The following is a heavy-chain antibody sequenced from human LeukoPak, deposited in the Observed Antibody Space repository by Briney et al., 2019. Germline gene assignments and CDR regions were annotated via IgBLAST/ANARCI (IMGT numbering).Heavy chain of an antibody. CDR3: ARHFNQYHDSGSYYSNYWYFDL. CDR1: GYIFSNNW. D-gene: IGHD3-10*01. Sequence: GESLMISCQASGYIFSNNWISWVRQMPGKGLEWMGRIDPRDSYVTYNPSFQGHVTISVDKSITTAYLQWSTLKASDTATYYCARHFNQYHDSGSYYSNYWYFDLWGRGTLVTVSS. V-gene: IGHV5-10-1*01. J-gene: IGHJ2*01. CDR2: IDPRDSYV.